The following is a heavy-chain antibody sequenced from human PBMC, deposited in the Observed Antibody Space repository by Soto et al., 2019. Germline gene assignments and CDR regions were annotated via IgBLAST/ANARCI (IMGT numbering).Heavy chain of an antibody. D-gene: IGHD3-22*01. CDR3: ARDVYYYDSSGYSPHYYYGMDV. J-gene: IGHJ6*02. V-gene: IGHV1-46*01. CDR1: GYTFTSYY. Sequence: QVQLVQSGAEVKKPGASVKVSCKASGYTFTSYYMHWVRQAPGQGLEWMGIINPGGGSTSYAQKFQGRVTMTRDTSTSTVYMELSSLRSEDTAVYYCARDVYYYDSSGYSPHYYYGMDVWGQGTTVTVSS. CDR2: INPGGGST.